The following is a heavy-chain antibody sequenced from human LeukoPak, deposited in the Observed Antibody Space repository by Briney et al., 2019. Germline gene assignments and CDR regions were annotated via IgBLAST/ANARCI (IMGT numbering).Heavy chain of an antibody. V-gene: IGHV4-61*01. CDR1: GGSVSSGSYY. CDR2: IYYSGST. Sequence: SETLSLTCTVSGGSVSSGSYYWSWIRQPPGKGLEWIGYIYYSGSTNYNPSLKGRVTISVDTSKNQFSLELSSVIAADTAVYYCARSFYGFGGYFDYWGQGTLVTVSS. D-gene: IGHD3-10*01. CDR3: ARSFYGFGGYFDY. J-gene: IGHJ4*02.